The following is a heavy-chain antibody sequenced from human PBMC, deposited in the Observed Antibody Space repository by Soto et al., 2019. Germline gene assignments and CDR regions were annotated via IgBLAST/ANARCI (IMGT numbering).Heavy chain of an antibody. CDR1: GFTFSDFA. D-gene: IGHD2-2*03. CDR2: IYGGGNGP. CDR3: TKMDRMAPWAYSFDY. V-gene: IGHV3-23*01. Sequence: EVQVLESGGGLVQPGGSLRLSCAATGFTFSDFAMSWVRQASGKGLELVSRIYGGGNGPHYADSVKGRVTISRDNSKNTVYLQMNSPRAEDTAVYYCTKMDRMAPWAYSFDYGGQGTLVTVSS. J-gene: IGHJ4*02.